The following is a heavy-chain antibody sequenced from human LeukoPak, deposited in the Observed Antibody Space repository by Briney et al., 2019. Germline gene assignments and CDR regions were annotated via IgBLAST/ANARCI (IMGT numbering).Heavy chain of an antibody. CDR2: IYYSGST. CDR1: GGSISSYY. J-gene: IGHJ4*02. V-gene: IGHV4-59*01. CDR3: ASQYYGSGSYSLLY. D-gene: IGHD3-10*01. Sequence: PSETLSLTCTVSGGSISSYYWSWIRQPPGKGLEWIGYIYYSGSTNYNPSLKSRVTISVDTSKNQFSLKLSSVTAADTAVYYCASQYYGSGSYSLLYWGQGTLVTVSS.